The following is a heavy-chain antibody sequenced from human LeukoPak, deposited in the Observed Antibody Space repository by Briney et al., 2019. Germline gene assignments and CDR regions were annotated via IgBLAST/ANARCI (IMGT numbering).Heavy chain of an antibody. CDR1: GYTFTSYD. D-gene: IGHD1-26*01. CDR2: MNPNSGNT. CDR3: ARVFDSGSYHNYIDY. J-gene: IGHJ4*02. V-gene: IGHV1-8*01. Sequence: GASVKVSCKASGYTFTSYDINWVGQATGQGLEWMGWMNPNSGNTGYAQKFQGRVTMTRNTSISTAYMELSSLRSEDTAVYYCARVFDSGSYHNYIDYWGQGTLVTVSS.